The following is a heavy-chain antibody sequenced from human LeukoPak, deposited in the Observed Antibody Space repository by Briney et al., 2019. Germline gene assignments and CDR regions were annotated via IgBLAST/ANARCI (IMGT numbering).Heavy chain of an antibody. J-gene: IGHJ5*02. CDR1: GFTFSSYA. Sequence: GGSLRLSCAASGFTFSSYAMSWVRQAPGKGLERVSAISGSGGSTYYADSVKGRFTISRDNSKNTLYLQMNSLRTEDTAVYYCAKEGYSYGYFFGATPGWFDPWGQGTLVTVSS. V-gene: IGHV3-23*01. CDR2: ISGSGGST. CDR3: AKEGYSYGYFFGATPGWFDP. D-gene: IGHD5-18*01.